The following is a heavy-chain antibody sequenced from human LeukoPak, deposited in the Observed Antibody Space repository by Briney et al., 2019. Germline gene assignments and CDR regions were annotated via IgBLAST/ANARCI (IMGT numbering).Heavy chain of an antibody. D-gene: IGHD1-7*01. CDR3: ASGGTTRGTLDY. CDR1: GFPFSSYG. V-gene: IGHV3-30*02. CDR2: LRKDATYS. J-gene: IGHJ4*02. Sequence: PGGSLRLSCAASGFPFSSYGMYWVRQTPDRGLEWVAYLRKDATYSNYVDSVRGRFTISRDNSKNTLELQMNSLRVEDTAVYYCASGGTTRGTLDYWGQGTLVTVSS.